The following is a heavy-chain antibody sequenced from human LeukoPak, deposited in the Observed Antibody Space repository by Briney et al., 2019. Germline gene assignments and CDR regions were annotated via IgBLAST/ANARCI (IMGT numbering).Heavy chain of an antibody. CDR2: ISAYNGNT. D-gene: IGHD3-9*01. CDR3: ARATLRYFDSDKKLFDY. V-gene: IGHV1-18*01. J-gene: IGHJ4*02. CDR1: GFTFTSFG. Sequence: ASVKVSCKASGFTFTSFGFSWVRQAPGQGLEWMGWISAYNGNTNYAQKFQGWVTMTRDTSISTAYMELSRLRSDDTAVYYCARATLRYFDSDKKLFDYWGQGTLVTVSS.